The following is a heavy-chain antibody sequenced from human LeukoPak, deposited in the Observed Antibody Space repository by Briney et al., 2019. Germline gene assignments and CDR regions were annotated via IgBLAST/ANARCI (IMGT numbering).Heavy chain of an antibody. CDR2: IWYDGSNK. V-gene: IGHV3-33*07. J-gene: IGHJ4*02. D-gene: IGHD6-6*01. Sequence: PRGSLRDSCVAPGFTSCRSVVYAVRQAPGKGLEWVAVIWYDGSNKYYADSVKGRFTISRDNSKNTLYLQMNSLRAEDTAAYYCGTGRYSSCWTGSVDYWGQGTLVTVSS. CDR1: GFTSCRSV. CDR3: GTGRYSSCWTGSVDY.